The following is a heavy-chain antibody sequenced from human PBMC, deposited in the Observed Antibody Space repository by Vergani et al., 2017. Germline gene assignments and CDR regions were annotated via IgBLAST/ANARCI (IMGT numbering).Heavy chain of an antibody. J-gene: IGHJ5*02. D-gene: IGHD6-13*01. CDR3: ARDTSSSWDPFDP. CDR1: GYTFTSYA. Sequence: QVQLVQSGAEVKKPGASVKVSCKASGYTFTSYAMHWVRQAPGQRLEWMGGINAGNGNTKYSQKFQGRVTITRDTSASTAYMELSRLRSEDTAVYYCARDTSSSWDPFDPWGQGTLVTVSS. CDR2: INAGNGNT. V-gene: IGHV1-3*01.